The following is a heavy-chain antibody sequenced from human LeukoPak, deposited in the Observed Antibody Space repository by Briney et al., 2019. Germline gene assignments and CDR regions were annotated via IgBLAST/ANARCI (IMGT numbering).Heavy chain of an antibody. Sequence: EASVKVSCKASGYTFTSYDINWVRQATGQGLEWMGWMNPNSGNTGYAQKFQGRVTMTRNTSISTAYMELGSLRSEDTAVYYCARDGYNSRAFDIWGQGTMVTVSS. D-gene: IGHD5-24*01. CDR1: GYTFTSYD. CDR2: MNPNSGNT. J-gene: IGHJ3*02. V-gene: IGHV1-8*01. CDR3: ARDGYNSRAFDI.